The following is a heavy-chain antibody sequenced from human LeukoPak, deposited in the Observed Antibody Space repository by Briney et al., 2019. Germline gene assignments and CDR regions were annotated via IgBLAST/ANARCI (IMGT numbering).Heavy chain of an antibody. Sequence: SETLSLTCTVSGGSISSSSYYWGWIRQPPGKGLEWIGSIYYSGSTYYNPSLKSRVTISVDTSKNQFSLKLSSVTAADTAVYYCARGRGRYYGSGGPFDYWGQGTLVTVSS. CDR3: ARGRGRYYGSGGPFDY. V-gene: IGHV4-39*07. D-gene: IGHD3-10*01. CDR2: IYYSGST. CDR1: GGSISSSSYY. J-gene: IGHJ4*02.